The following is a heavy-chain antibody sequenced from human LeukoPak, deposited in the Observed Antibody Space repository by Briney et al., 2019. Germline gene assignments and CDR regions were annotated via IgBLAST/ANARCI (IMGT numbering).Heavy chain of an antibody. V-gene: IGHV3-33*01. Sequence: GGSLRLSCAASGFTFSSYVMHWVRQAPGKGLEWVAVIWYDGSNKYSADSVKGRFITSRDNSKNMLYLQMNSLRAEDTAVYYCAREGSGTYSKSLATWGQGTLVTVSS. D-gene: IGHD1-26*01. J-gene: IGHJ5*02. CDR1: GFTFSSYV. CDR2: IWYDGSNK. CDR3: AREGSGTYSKSLAT.